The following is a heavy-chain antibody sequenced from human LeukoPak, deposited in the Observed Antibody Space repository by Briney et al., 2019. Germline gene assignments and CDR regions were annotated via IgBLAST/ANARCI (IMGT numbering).Heavy chain of an antibody. V-gene: IGHV1-69*13. Sequence: SVKVSCKASGGTFSSYAISWVQQAPGQGLEWMGGIIPIFGTANYAQKFQGRVTITADESTSTAYMELSSLRSEDTAVYYCARGYSYGYGGYYFDYWGQGTLVTVSS. CDR3: ARGYSYGYGGYYFDY. CDR2: IIPIFGTA. CDR1: GGTFSSYA. J-gene: IGHJ4*02. D-gene: IGHD5-18*01.